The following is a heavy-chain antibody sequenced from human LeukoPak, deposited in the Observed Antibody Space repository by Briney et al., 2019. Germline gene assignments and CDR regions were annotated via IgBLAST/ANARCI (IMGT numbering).Heavy chain of an antibody. J-gene: IGHJ6*02. D-gene: IGHD6-19*01. V-gene: IGHV3-74*01. CDR1: GFTFSSYW. CDR2: INSDGSST. CDR3: ARGAPPYSSGWYFFYYYYGMDV. Sequence: GGSLRLSCAASGFTFSSYWMHWVRQAPGEGLVWVSRINSDGSSTSYADSVKGRFTISRDNAKNTLYLQMNSLRAEDTAVYYCARGAPPYSSGWYFFYYYYGMDVWGQGTTVTVSS.